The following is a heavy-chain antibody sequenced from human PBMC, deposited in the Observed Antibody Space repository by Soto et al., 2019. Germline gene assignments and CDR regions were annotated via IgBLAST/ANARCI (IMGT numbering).Heavy chain of an antibody. V-gene: IGHV1-8*01. CDR1: GYTFTSYD. CDR2: MNPNSGNT. D-gene: IGHD3-10*01. J-gene: IGHJ6*02. CDR3: ARQAWFLYYYYYGMDV. Sequence: QVQLVQSGAEVKKPGASVKVSCKASGYTFTSYDINWARQATGQGLEWMGWMNPNSGNTGYAQKFQGRVTMTRNTYISTAYMELSSLRSEDTAVYYCARQAWFLYYYYYGMDVWGQGTTVTVSS.